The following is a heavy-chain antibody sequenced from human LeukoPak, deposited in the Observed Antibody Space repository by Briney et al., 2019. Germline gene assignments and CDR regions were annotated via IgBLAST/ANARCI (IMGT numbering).Heavy chain of an antibody. Sequence: GGSLRLSCAASGFTFSSYEMNWVRQAPGKGLEWVSYISSSGSTIYYADSVKGRFTIYRENDKNSLYMKMNSLGDGDTAVYYCARREGFTPSNAFDIWGQGTMVTVSS. V-gene: IGHV3-48*03. CDR3: ARREGFTPSNAFDI. J-gene: IGHJ3*02. CDR2: ISSSGSTI. CDR1: GFTFSSYE.